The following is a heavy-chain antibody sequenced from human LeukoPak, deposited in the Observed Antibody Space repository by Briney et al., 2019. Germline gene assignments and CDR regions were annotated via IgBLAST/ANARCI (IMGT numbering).Heavy chain of an antibody. V-gene: IGHV3-53*01. CDR1: GFTVSINY. CDR2: IYSGGST. Sequence: GGSLRLSCAASGFTVSINYMSWVRQAPGKGLEWVSVIYSGGSTYYADSVKGRFTISRDNSKNTLYLQMNSLRAEDTAVYYCARGAVTTTPGFDYWGQGTLVTVSS. J-gene: IGHJ4*02. D-gene: IGHD4-17*01. CDR3: ARGAVTTTPGFDY.